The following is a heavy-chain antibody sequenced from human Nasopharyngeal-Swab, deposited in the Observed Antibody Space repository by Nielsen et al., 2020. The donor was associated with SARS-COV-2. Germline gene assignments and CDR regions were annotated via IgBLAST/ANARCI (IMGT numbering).Heavy chain of an antibody. Sequence: SETLSLTCAVYGGSFSGYYWSWIRQPPGKGLEWIGEINHSGSTNYNPSLKSRVTISVDTSKNQFSLKLSSVTAADTAVNYCARHGGWFGELADYYYGMDVWGQGTTVTVSS. CDR2: INHSGST. V-gene: IGHV4-34*01. CDR3: ARHGGWFGELADYYYGMDV. CDR1: GGSFSGYY. J-gene: IGHJ6*02. D-gene: IGHD3-10*01.